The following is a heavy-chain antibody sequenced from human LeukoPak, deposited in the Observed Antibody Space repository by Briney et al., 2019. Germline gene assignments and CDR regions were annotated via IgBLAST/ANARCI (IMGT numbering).Heavy chain of an antibody. J-gene: IGHJ2*01. D-gene: IGHD4-11*01. V-gene: IGHV1-18*04. CDR1: GYTFTGYY. Sequence: ASVKVSCKASGYTFTGYYIHWVRQAPGQGLEWMGWISAYNGNTNYAQKLQGRVTMTTDTSTSTAYMELRSLRSDDTAVYYCARRGDDYSNYGYWYFDLWGRGTLVTVSS. CDR2: ISAYNGNT. CDR3: ARRGDDYSNYGYWYFDL.